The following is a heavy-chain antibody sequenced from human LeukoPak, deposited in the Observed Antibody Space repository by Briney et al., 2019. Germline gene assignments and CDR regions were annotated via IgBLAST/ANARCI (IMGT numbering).Heavy chain of an antibody. CDR1: GYTFTSYY. J-gene: IGHJ6*02. Sequence: GASVKVSCKAAGYTFTSYYMHWVRQAPGQGLELMGWINPSTGDTKYTQKFQGRVTMTRDTSISTGYMELTRLRSDDTAIYYCANLMDVWGQGTTVSVSS. V-gene: IGHV1-2*02. CDR2: INPSTGDT. CDR3: ANLMDV.